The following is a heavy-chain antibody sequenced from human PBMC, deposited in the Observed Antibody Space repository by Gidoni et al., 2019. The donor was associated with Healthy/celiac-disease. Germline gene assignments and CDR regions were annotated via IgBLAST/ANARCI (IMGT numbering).Heavy chain of an antibody. Sequence: QVQLQESGPGLVKPSETLSLTCTVSGGAISSYYWSWIRQPPGKGLEWLGYIYYSGSTNYNPSLKSRVTISVDTSKNQFSLKLSSVTAADTAVYYCARDNRYCSSTSCYLGAFDIWGQGTMVTVSS. CDR1: GGAISSYY. J-gene: IGHJ3*02. D-gene: IGHD2-2*01. CDR2: IYYSGST. V-gene: IGHV4-59*01. CDR3: ARDNRYCSSTSCYLGAFDI.